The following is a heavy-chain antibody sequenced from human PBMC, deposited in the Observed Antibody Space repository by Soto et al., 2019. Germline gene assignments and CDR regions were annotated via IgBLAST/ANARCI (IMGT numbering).Heavy chain of an antibody. V-gene: IGHV3-30-3*01. Sequence: QVQLVESGGGVVQPGRSLRLSCAASRFTFSSFAMHWVRQAPGKGLEWVAVISYDGSNKYYADSVKGRFTISRDNSKNTLFLQMNSLRAEDTAVYYCATLGGIAVAGTGFGTYYFDSWGQGSLVTVSS. CDR3: ATLGGIAVAGTGFGTYYFDS. J-gene: IGHJ4*02. D-gene: IGHD6-19*01. CDR1: RFTFSSFA. CDR2: ISYDGSNK.